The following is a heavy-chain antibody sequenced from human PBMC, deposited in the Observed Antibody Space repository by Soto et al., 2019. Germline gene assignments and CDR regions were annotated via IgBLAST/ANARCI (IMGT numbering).Heavy chain of an antibody. V-gene: IGHV1-18*01. CDR1: GYTFTSYG. CDR3: ARDEGYCSGGSCYGYYMDV. J-gene: IGHJ6*03. Sequence: ALVKVSCKASGYTFTSYGISWVRQAPGQGLEWMGWISAYNGNTNYAQKLQGRVTMTTDTSTSTAYMELRSLRSDDTAVYYCARDEGYCSGGSCYGYYMDVWGKGTTVTVSS. D-gene: IGHD2-15*01. CDR2: ISAYNGNT.